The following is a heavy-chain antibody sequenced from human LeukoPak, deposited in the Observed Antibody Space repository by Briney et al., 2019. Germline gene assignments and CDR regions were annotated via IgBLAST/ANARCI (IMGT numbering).Heavy chain of an antibody. V-gene: IGHV4-4*07. D-gene: IGHD1-7*01. Sequence: SETLSLTCTVSGGSISSYYWSWIRQPAGKGLEWIGRIYTSGSTNYNPSLKSRVTMSVDTSKNQFSLKLSSVTAADTAVYYCARSSGYKNYGAFDIWGQGTMVTVSS. CDR1: GGSISSYY. CDR3: ARSSGYKNYGAFDI. J-gene: IGHJ3*02. CDR2: IYTSGST.